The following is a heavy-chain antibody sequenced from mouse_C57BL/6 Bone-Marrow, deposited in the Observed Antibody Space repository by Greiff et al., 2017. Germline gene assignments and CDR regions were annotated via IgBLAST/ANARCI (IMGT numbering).Heavy chain of an antibody. V-gene: IGHV2-6-1*01. CDR1: GFSLTSYG. CDR2: IWSDGST. J-gene: IGHJ4*01. D-gene: IGHD1-1*01. Sequence: VKLMESGPGLVAPSQSLSITCTVSGFSLTSYGVHWVRQPPGKGLEWLVVIWSDGSTTYTSALKSRLSISKDNSKSQVFLKMNSLQTDDTAIYYGARQFHYDSSSYNGDYYAMDYWGQGTSVTVSS. CDR3: ARQFHYDSSSYNGDYYAMDY.